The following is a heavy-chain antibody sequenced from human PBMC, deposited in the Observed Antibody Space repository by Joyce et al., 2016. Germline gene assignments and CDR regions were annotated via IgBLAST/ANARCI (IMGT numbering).Heavy chain of an antibody. CDR2: ISGDRRFI. CDR1: GFMFSTSS. Sequence: EVQLVESGGGLVKPGGSLKISCAASGFMFSTSSMSWFRQAPGKGREWVSAISGDRRFIFHADSVRGRFTVSRDNAENSLYLQMKSLRVEDTAVYFCARGGLVYDYSMDVWDQGTTVIVSS. D-gene: IGHD2-21*01. V-gene: IGHV3-21*02. CDR3: ARGGLVYDYSMDV. J-gene: IGHJ6*02.